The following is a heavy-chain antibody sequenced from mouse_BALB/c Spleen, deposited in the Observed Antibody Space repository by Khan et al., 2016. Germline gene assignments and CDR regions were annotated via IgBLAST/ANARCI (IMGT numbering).Heavy chain of an antibody. V-gene: IGHV1-85*01. D-gene: IGHD1-1*01. J-gene: IGHJ2*01. CDR1: GYTFTNYD. CDR3: ARETVVSPNYFDY. Sequence: VQLQESGAELVKPGASVKLSCKASGYTFTNYDINWVRQRPEQGLEWIGWIFPGDGFTKYNDKFKGKATLTTDRSSSTAYMQLSRLTSEDSAVYFCARETVVSPNYFDYWGQGTTLTVSS. CDR2: IFPGDGFT.